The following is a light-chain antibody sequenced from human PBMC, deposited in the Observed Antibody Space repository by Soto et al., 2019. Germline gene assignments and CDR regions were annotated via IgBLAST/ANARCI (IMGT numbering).Light chain of an antibody. CDR3: QQRRSWPRALT. CDR1: ESVGRY. J-gene: IGKJ4*01. Sequence: EIVLTQSPATLSLSPGERATLSCRASESVGRYLAWYQQKAGQAPRLLIYDASKRATGIPGRFSGSGSETAFTLTISSLEPEDFAVYYCQQRRSWPRALTFGGGTKVEI. V-gene: IGKV3-11*01. CDR2: DAS.